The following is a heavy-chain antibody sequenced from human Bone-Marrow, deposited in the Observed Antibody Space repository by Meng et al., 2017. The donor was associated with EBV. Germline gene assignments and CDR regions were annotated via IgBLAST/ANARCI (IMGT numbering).Heavy chain of an antibody. D-gene: IGHD1/OR15-1a*01. V-gene: IGHV4-34*01. CDR2: INHSGST. CDR3: ARRSPTGTFDY. Sequence: QGTLKQWGAGLLKPSETLSLTCAVYGGSFSGYYWSWIRQPPGKGLEWIGEINHSGSTNYNPSLKSRVTISVDTSKNQFSLKLSSVTAADTAVYYCARRSPTGTFDYWGQGTLVTVSS. J-gene: IGHJ4*02. CDR1: GGSFSGYY.